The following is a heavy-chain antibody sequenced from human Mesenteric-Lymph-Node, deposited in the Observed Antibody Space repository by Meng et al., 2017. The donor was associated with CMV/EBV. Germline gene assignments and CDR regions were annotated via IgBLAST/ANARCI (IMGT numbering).Heavy chain of an antibody. Sequence: GGSLRLSCATSGFTFDDYAIHWVRQAPGKGLVWVSRINSDGSSTSYADSVKGRFTISRDNSGNSLSLQMNSLRAGDTATYYCAKYISSTYYAYGLDVWGHGTTVTVSS. V-gene: IGHV3-74*01. CDR2: INSDGSST. D-gene: IGHD1-14*01. CDR1: GFTFDDYA. J-gene: IGHJ6*02. CDR3: AKYISSTYYAYGLDV.